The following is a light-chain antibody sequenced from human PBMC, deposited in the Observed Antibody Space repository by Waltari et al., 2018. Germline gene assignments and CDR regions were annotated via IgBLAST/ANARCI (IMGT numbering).Light chain of an antibody. V-gene: IGKV2-28*01. CDR1: QSLLDSNGYNY. CDR2: VAS. Sequence: DIVMTQSPLSLPVTPGEPASIPCRSSQSLLDSNGYNYLDWYLQKPGQSPQILIYVASNRASGVPDRFSGSGSGTDFTLKISRVEAEDAGVYYCMEALQSVTFGQGTRLEIK. CDR3: MEALQSVT. J-gene: IGKJ5*01.